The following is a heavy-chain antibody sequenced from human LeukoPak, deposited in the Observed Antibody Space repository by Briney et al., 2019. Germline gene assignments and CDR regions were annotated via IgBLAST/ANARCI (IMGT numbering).Heavy chain of an antibody. Sequence: SETLSLTWDVFGGSFTDCFWTWIRQSPGKGLEWIGEINDYTGNTNYNPSLNSRVSISLEKSKNQFSLELRSVTAADTAVYYCARGRIAKIVVVHSFHYGMDVWGQGTTVTVSS. D-gene: IGHD3-22*01. V-gene: IGHV4-34*01. CDR3: ARGRIAKIVVVHSFHYGMDV. J-gene: IGHJ6*02. CDR2: INDYTGNT. CDR1: GGSFTDCF.